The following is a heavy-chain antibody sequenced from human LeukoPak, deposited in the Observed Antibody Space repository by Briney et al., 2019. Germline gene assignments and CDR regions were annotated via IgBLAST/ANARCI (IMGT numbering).Heavy chain of an antibody. CDR2: IYTSGST. Sequence: SQTLSLTCTVSGGSISSGDYYWSWIRQPPGKGLEWIGRIYTSGSTNYNPSLKSRVTMSVDTSKNQFSLKLSSVTAADTAVYYCARGGYSRLDAFDIWGQGTMVTVSS. V-gene: IGHV4-61*02. CDR1: GGSISSGDYY. CDR3: ARGGYSRLDAFDI. D-gene: IGHD6-13*01. J-gene: IGHJ3*02.